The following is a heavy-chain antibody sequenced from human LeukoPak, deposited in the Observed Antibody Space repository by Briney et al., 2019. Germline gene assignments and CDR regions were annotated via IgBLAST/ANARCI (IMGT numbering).Heavy chain of an antibody. CDR1: GYTFTGYY. Sequence: ASVKVSCKASGYTFTGYYMHWVRQAPGQGLEWMGRINPNSGGTNYAQKFQGRVIMTRDTSISTAYMELSRLRSDDTAVYYCARDRHTVTTDLGYWGQGTLVTVSS. V-gene: IGHV1-2*06. D-gene: IGHD4-17*01. CDR2: INPNSGGT. CDR3: ARDRHTVTTDLGY. J-gene: IGHJ4*02.